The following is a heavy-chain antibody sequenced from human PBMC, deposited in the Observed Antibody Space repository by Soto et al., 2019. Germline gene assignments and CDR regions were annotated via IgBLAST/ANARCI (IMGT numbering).Heavy chain of an antibody. V-gene: IGHV3-21*01. CDR3: VCFGVVRWFDP. CDR2: ISSSSSYI. J-gene: IGHJ5*02. CDR1: GFTFSSYS. Sequence: SLRLSCAASGFTFSSYSMNWVRQAPGKGLEWVSSISSSSSYIYYADSVKGRFTISRDNAKNSLYLQMNSLRAEDTAVYYCVCFGVVRWFDPWGQGTLVTVSS. D-gene: IGHD3-3*01.